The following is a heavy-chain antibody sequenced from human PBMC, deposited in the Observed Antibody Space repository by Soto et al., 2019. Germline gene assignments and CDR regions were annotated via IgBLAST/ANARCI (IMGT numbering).Heavy chain of an antibody. CDR2: ISGGGNDR. D-gene: IGHD3-22*01. J-gene: IGHJ4*02. CDR3: ARSTFMVEPDSEPFDY. CDR1: GFPFSSYA. Sequence: GGSLRLSCAASGFPFSSYAMSWVRQTPEGGLEWVAAISGGGNDRYYADFVQGRFTFSRDNSRNILYLHMNSLRADDTAMYFCARSTFMVEPDSEPFDYWGQGTLVTVSS. V-gene: IGHV3-23*01.